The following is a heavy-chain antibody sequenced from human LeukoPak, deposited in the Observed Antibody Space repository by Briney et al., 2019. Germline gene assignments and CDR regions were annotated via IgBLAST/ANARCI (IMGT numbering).Heavy chain of an antibody. CDR1: GYSFTSYF. CDR3: ARQAPGSGWYDY. D-gene: IGHD6-19*01. V-gene: IGHV5-10-1*01. J-gene: IGHJ4*02. CDR2: IDPTDSYT. Sequence: GESLKISCKGSGYSFTSYFISWVRQMPGKGLEWMGSIDPTDSYTNYSPSFQGHVTISADKSISTAYLQWSSLKASDTAMYYCARQAPGSGWYDYWGQGTLVTVSS.